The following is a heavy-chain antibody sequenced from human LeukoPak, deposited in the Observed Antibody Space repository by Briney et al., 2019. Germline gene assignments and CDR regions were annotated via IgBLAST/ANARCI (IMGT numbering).Heavy chain of an antibody. CDR3: ARDGTSLNLAEFDF. D-gene: IGHD1-14*01. CDR1: DGSISSYY. Sequence: SETLSLTCTVSDGSISSYYWSWIRQPPGKGLEWIGHIYDSGSTNYNPSLKSRVTISVDTSKNHFSLKLTSVTAADTAVYYCARDGTSLNLAEFDFWGQGNLVTVAS. J-gene: IGHJ4*02. V-gene: IGHV4-59*12. CDR2: IYDSGST.